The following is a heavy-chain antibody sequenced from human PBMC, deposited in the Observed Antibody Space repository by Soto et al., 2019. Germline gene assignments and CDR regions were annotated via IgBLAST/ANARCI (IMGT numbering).Heavy chain of an antibody. Sequence: SETLSLTCTVSGGSISSYYWSWIRQPPGKGLEWIGYIYYSGSTNYNPSLKSRVTISVDTSKNQFSPKLSSVTAADTAVYYCARDYLGGSLTFDPWGQGTLVTVSS. V-gene: IGHV4-59*01. CDR1: GGSISSYY. CDR2: IYYSGST. J-gene: IGHJ5*02. CDR3: ARDYLGGSLTFDP. D-gene: IGHD3-9*01.